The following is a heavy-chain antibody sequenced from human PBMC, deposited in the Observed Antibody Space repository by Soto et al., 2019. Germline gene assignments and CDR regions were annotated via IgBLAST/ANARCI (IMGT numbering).Heavy chain of an antibody. Sequence: QVQLQQWGAGLLKPSETLSLTCAVYGGSFSGYYWSWIRQPPGKGLEWIGEINHSGSTNYNPSLKSLVTISVATSNNQFSLRLSSVTAADTAVNYCARYGGNSFWYFNLWGRGTLVTVSS. D-gene: IGHD2-21*02. CDR2: INHSGST. J-gene: IGHJ2*01. CDR3: ARYGGNSFWYFNL. V-gene: IGHV4-34*01. CDR1: GGSFSGYY.